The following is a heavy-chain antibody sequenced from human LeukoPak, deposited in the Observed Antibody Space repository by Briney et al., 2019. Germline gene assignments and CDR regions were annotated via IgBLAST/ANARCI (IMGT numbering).Heavy chain of an antibody. CDR2: IHNSGST. V-gene: IGHV4-61*02. CDR1: GDSISRSSYY. J-gene: IGHJ5*02. Sequence: SETLSLICTVSGDSISRSSYYWSWIRQPAGKGLEWIGRIHNSGSTNCNPSLKSRVTMSVDTSKNQFSLKLGSVTAADTAVYYCARHLANVPWGVNPRWFDPWGQGTLVTVSS. CDR3: ARHLANVPWGVNPRWFDP. D-gene: IGHD3-10*01.